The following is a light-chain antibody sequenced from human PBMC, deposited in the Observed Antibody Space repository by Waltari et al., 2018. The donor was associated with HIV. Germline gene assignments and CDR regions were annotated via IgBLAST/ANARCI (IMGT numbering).Light chain of an antibody. CDR1: SSNIGSNY. Sequence: QSVLTQPPSASGTPGQRVTVSCSGSSSNIGSNYVYWYQQLPGTAPKLLISRNNQRPSGVPDRFYGSKSGTSAALAIRGLRSEDEADYYCAAWDDSLSGRVFGGGTKLTVL. V-gene: IGLV1-47*01. J-gene: IGLJ3*02. CDR2: RNN. CDR3: AAWDDSLSGRV.